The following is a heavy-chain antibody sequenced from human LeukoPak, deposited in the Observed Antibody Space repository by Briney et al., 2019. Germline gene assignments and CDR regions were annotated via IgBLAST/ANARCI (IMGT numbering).Heavy chain of an antibody. Sequence: GASVKVSRKASGYTFTSYGITWVRQAPGQGLEWMGWISAYNGNTNYAQKLQGRVTMTTDTSTSTAYMELRSLRSDDTAVYYCARDRWACSSTSCYGPFDYWGQGTLVTVSS. CDR2: ISAYNGNT. J-gene: IGHJ4*02. CDR1: GYTFTSYG. D-gene: IGHD2-2*01. CDR3: ARDRWACSSTSCYGPFDY. V-gene: IGHV1-18*01.